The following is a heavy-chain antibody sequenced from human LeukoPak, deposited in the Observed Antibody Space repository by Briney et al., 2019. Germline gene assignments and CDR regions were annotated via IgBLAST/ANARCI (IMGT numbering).Heavy chain of an antibody. Sequence: GGSLRLSCAASGFTFSSYSMNWVRQAPGKGLEWVSSISSSSNYIYYADSVKGRFTISRDKAKNSLYLQMNSLRAEDTAVYYCATEGGTGWFDPWGQGTLVTVSS. J-gene: IGHJ5*02. CDR2: ISSSSNYI. CDR3: ATEGGTGWFDP. D-gene: IGHD1-1*01. CDR1: GFTFSSYS. V-gene: IGHV3-21*01.